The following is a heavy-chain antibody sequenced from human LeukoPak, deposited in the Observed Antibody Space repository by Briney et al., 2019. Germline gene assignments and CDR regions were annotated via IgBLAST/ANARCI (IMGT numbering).Heavy chain of an antibody. CDR1: GYTFSSYG. Sequence: ASVKVSCKASGYTFSSYGISWVRQAPGQGLEWMGWIATYNSETKYAEKVQGRVTITTDTSTTTAYMELRTLRSDDTAVYYCARDMVGLAADGNWFDPWGQGTLVTVSS. CDR3: ARDMVGLAADGNWFDP. D-gene: IGHD6-13*01. CDR2: IATYNSET. J-gene: IGHJ5*02. V-gene: IGHV1-18*01.